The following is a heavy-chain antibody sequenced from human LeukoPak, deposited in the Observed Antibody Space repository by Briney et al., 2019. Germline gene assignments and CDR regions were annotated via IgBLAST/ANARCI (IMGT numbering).Heavy chain of an antibody. V-gene: IGHV4-34*01. CDR1: GGSFSGYY. J-gene: IGHJ6*03. Sequence: SETLSLTCAVYGGSFSGYYWSWIRQPPGKGLEWIGEINHSGSTNYNPSLKSRVTISVDTSKNQFSLKPSSVTAADTAVYYCARVVRGGDYYYYYYMDVWGKGTTVTVSS. CDR3: ARVVRGGDYYYYYYMDV. D-gene: IGHD2-21*01. CDR2: INHSGST.